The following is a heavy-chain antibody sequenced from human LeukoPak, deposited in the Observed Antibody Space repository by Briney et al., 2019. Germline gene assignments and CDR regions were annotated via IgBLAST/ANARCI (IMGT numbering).Heavy chain of an antibody. CDR1: GGSITSYY. CDR2: IYSSGTT. CDR3: VRDVTGPFDY. J-gene: IGHJ4*02. D-gene: IGHD1-20*01. V-gene: IGHV4-59*01. Sequence: SETLSLTCTVSGGSITSYYWSWIRQPPGKGLEWIGYIYSSGTTSYNPSLKSRVSLSVDASKKQVSLTVSSVTAADTAVYYCVRDVTGPFDYWGQGTLVTVSS.